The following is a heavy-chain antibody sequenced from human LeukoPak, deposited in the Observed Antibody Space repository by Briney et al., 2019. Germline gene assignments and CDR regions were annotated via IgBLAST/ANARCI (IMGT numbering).Heavy chain of an antibody. J-gene: IGHJ4*02. V-gene: IGHV4-39*01. CDR1: CGSLSSSRYY. CDR2: IYYSGSN. D-gene: IGHD3-9*01. Sequence: PSETLSLTCTVSCGSLSSSRYYWGWVRQPPGRGLEWIGSIYYSGSNYYNPSLKSRVTISVDTSKNQFSLKLSSVTAADTAVYYCARLYILTGYSSWGQGTLVTVSS. CDR3: ARLYILTGYSS.